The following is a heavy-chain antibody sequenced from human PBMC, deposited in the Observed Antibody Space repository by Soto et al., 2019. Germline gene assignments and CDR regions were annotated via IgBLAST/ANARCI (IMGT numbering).Heavy chain of an antibody. D-gene: IGHD6-19*01. CDR3: AREAVAGTGDYYYGMDV. CDR2: ITVYSGTT. CDR1: GYTFTNYG. Sequence: GASVKVSCKASGYTFTNYGLSWVRQAPGQGLEWMGWITVYSGTTDHVQKFRGRVSMTTDTSTNTAYMELSRLRSDDTAVYYCAREAVAGTGDYYYGMDVWGQGTTVTVSS. V-gene: IGHV1-18*04. J-gene: IGHJ6*02.